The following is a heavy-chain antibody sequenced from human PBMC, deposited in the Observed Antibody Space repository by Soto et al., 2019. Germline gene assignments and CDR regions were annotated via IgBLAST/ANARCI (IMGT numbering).Heavy chain of an antibody. J-gene: IGHJ4*02. CDR1: GFTFSNYV. CDR2: IDNSGAGT. V-gene: IGHV3-23*01. Sequence: VSLRLSCSASGFTFSNYVMTWVRQTPGKGLQWVSAIDNSGAGTWYTDSVKGRFTISRDNSKNTLYLQVSGLRAEDTAFYYCARYCGASSCYSGFDFWGRGTLVTVSS. CDR3: ARYCGASSCYSGFDF. D-gene: IGHD2-15*01.